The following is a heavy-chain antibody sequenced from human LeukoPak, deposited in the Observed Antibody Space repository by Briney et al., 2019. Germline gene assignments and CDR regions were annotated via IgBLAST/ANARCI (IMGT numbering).Heavy chain of an antibody. CDR1: GYTFASYG. J-gene: IGHJ5*02. V-gene: IGHV1-18*01. Sequence: ASVKVSCKASGYTFASYGISWVRQAPGQGLEWMGWISAYNGNTNYAQKLQGRVTMTTDTSTSTAYMELRSLRSDDTAVYYCARGGLGYCSSTSCYSENWFDPWGQGTLVTVSS. CDR2: ISAYNGNT. D-gene: IGHD2-2*02. CDR3: ARGGLGYCSSTSCYSENWFDP.